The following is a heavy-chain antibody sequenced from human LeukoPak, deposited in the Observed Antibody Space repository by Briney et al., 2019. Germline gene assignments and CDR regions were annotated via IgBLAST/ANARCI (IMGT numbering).Heavy chain of an antibody. V-gene: IGHV3-21*01. CDR3: AREAIDIVVVVAAHDAVDI. CDR1: GFTFSSYS. Sequence: GGSLRLSCAASGFTFSSYSMNWVRQAPGKGLEWVSSISSSSSYIYYADSVKGRFTISRDNAKNSLYLQMNSLRAEDTAVYYCAREAIDIVVVVAAHDAVDIWGQGTMVTVSS. J-gene: IGHJ3*02. D-gene: IGHD2-15*01. CDR2: ISSSSSYI.